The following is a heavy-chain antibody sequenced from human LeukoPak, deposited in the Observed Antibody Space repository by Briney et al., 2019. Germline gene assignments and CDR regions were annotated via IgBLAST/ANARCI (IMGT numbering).Heavy chain of an antibody. CDR3: TRDGGSAMPFDY. V-gene: IGHV3-7*01. J-gene: IGHJ4*02. Sequence: GGPLRLSCAASGFTFSTYWMSWVRQAPGKGLEWVANIRQDGSDKYYVDSVKGRFTISRDNAKNSLYLQMNSLRAEDTAVYYCTRDGGSAMPFDYWGQGTLVTVSP. CDR2: IRQDGSDK. D-gene: IGHD2-2*01. CDR1: GFTFSTYW.